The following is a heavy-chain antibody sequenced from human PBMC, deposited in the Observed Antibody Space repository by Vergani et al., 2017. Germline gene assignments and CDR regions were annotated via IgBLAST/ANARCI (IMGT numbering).Heavy chain of an antibody. CDR2: ISYDGSDK. D-gene: IGHD3-3*01. CDR1: GFIFSSYG. J-gene: IGHJ4*02. CDR3: AKGYDFWSGYSKYYFDY. Sequence: VQLVESGGGVVQPGRSLRLSCAASGFIFSSYGMHWVRQAPGKGLEWVAVISYDGSDKDYADSVKGRFTISRDNSKNTLYLQMNSLRAEDTAVYYCAKGYDFWSGYSKYYFDYWGQGTLVTVSS. V-gene: IGHV3-30*18.